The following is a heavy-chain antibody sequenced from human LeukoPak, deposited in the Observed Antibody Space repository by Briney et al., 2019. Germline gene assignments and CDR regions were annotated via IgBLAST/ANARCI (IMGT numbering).Heavy chain of an antibody. CDR2: IYYSGST. V-gene: IGHV4-59*01. Sequence: NPSETLSLTCTVSGGSISSYYWSWIRQPPGKGLEWIGYIYYSGSTNYNPSLKSRVTISVDTSKNQFSLKLSSVTAADTAVYYCALGRFGEVFDYWGQGTLVTVSS. J-gene: IGHJ4*02. D-gene: IGHD3-10*01. CDR3: ALGRFGEVFDY. CDR1: GGSISSYY.